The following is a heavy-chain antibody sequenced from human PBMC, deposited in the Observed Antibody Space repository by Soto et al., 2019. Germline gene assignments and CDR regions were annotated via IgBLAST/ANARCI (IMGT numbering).Heavy chain of an antibody. CDR2: VSYSGGT. CDR1: GGSISRYY. D-gene: IGHD5-12*01. Sequence: SETLSLTCTVSGGSISRYYWSWIRLPPGKRLEWIGYVSYSGGTNYNPSLKGRITISPDTSKTQFSLKLSSATAADTALYFCASVEASAGNLAPYYFDSWGQGTLATVSS. CDR3: ASVEASAGNLAPYYFDS. V-gene: IGHV4-59*01. J-gene: IGHJ4*02.